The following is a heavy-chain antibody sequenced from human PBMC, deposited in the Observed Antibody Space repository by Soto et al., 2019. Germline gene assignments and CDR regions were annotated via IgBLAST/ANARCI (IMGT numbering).Heavy chain of an antibody. CDR3: ARHVESSSGYGWFDP. CDR2: IYYSGST. V-gene: IGHV4-39*01. D-gene: IGHD6-13*01. Sequence: NPSETLSLTCTVSGGSISSSSYYWGWIRQPPGKGLEWIGSIYYSGSTYYNPSLKSRVTISVDTSKNQFSLKLSSVTAADTAVYYCARHVESSSGYGWFDPWGQGTRVT. CDR1: GGSISSSSYY. J-gene: IGHJ5*02.